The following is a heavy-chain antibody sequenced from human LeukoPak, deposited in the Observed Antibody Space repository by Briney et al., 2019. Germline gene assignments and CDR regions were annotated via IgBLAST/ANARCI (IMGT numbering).Heavy chain of an antibody. CDR3: ARDGRCGGDCYEGRRSNWFDP. Sequence: PSETLSLTCTVSGGSISSSSYYWGWIRQPPGKGLEWIGSIYYSGSTYYNPSLKSRVTISVDTSKNQFSLKLSSVTAADTAVYYCARDGRCGGDCYEGRRSNWFDPWGQGTLVTVSS. CDR2: IYYSGST. D-gene: IGHD2-21*02. V-gene: IGHV4-39*07. J-gene: IGHJ5*02. CDR1: GGSISSSSYY.